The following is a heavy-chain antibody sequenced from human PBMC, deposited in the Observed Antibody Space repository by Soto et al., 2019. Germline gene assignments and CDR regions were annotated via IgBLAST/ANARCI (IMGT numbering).Heavy chain of an antibody. CDR2: ISAYNGDT. Sequence: QVQLVQSGAEVKKPGASVKVSCKASGYTFTSYGISWVRQAPGQGLEWMGWISAYNGDTNYAQKVQDRVTMTTDTSTSTAYMELRSLRSDDTAVYYCARDRRTGTTISFHYWGQGTRVTVSS. D-gene: IGHD1-1*01. CDR1: GYTFTSYG. CDR3: ARDRRTGTTISFHY. V-gene: IGHV1-18*01. J-gene: IGHJ4*02.